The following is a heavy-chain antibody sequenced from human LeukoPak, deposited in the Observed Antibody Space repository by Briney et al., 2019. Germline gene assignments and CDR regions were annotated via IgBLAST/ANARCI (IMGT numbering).Heavy chain of an antibody. CDR3: ARGAAGTGAADY. D-gene: IGHD6-13*01. V-gene: IGHV4-59*01. Sequence: SETLSLTCTVSGGSISTYYWSWIRQPPGKGLEWIGYIYYSGSTNYNPSLKSRVTISVDTSKNQFSLRLSSVTAADTAVYFCARGAAGTGAADYWGQGTLVTVSS. J-gene: IGHJ4*02. CDR2: IYYSGST. CDR1: GGSISTYY.